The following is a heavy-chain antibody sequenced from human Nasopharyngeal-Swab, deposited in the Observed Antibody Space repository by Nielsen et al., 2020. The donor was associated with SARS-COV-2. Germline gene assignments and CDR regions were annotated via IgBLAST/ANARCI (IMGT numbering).Heavy chain of an antibody. J-gene: IGHJ4*02. CDR3: ARDQSGSYNFDY. CDR1: GFTLSDYY. V-gene: IGHV3-11*01. CDR2: ISSSGSTI. Sequence: GESLKISCAASGFTLSDYYMSWIRQAPGKGLEWVSYISSSGSTIYYADSVKGRFTISRDNAKNSLYLQMNSLRAEDTAVYYCARDQSGSYNFDYWGQGTLVTVSS. D-gene: IGHD1-26*01.